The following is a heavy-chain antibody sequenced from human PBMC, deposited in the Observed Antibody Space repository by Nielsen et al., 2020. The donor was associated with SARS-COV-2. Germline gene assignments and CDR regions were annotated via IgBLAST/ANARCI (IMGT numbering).Heavy chain of an antibody. CDR1: GFTFSSYW. Sequence: GGSLRLSCAASGFTFSSYWISWVRQMPGKGLEWMGRIDPSDSYTNYSPSFQGHVTISADKSISTAYLQWSSLKASDTAMYYCARLNYDILTKYYYYGMDVWGQGTTVTVSS. CDR2: IDPSDSYT. D-gene: IGHD3-9*01. J-gene: IGHJ6*02. V-gene: IGHV5-10-1*01. CDR3: ARLNYDILTKYYYYGMDV.